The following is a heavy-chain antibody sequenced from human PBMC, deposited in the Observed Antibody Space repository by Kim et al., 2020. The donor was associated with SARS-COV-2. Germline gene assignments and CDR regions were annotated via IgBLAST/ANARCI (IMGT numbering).Heavy chain of an antibody. CDR1: GFTFDDYT. D-gene: IGHD1-1*01. V-gene: IGHV3-43*01. CDR3: AKDQLERRVYYYGMDV. CDR2: ISWDGGST. Sequence: GGSLRLSCAASGFTFDDYTMHWVRQAPGKGLEWVSLISWDGGSTYYADSVKGRFTISRDNSKNSLYLQMNSLRTEDTALYYCAKDQLERRVYYYGMDVWGQGTTVTVSS. J-gene: IGHJ6*02.